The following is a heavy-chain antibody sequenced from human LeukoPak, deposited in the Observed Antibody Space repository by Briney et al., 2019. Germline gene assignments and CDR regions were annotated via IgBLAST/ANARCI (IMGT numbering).Heavy chain of an antibody. CDR2: IYYSGST. V-gene: IGHV4-59*01. Sequence: SETLSLTCTVSGGSISSYYWSWIRQPPGKGLEWIGYIYYSGSTNYNPSLKSRVTISVDTSKNQFSLQLSSVTAADTAVYYCAARGAAAGKSDYWGQGTLVTVSS. J-gene: IGHJ4*02. CDR1: GGSISSYY. D-gene: IGHD6-13*01. CDR3: AARGAAAGKSDY.